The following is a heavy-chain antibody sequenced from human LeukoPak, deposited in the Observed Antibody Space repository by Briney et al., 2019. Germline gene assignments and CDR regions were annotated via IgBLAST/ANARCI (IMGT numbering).Heavy chain of an antibody. Sequence: PSETLSLTCTVSGGSISSGSYYWSWIRQPAGKGLEWIGRIYSSGSTNYNPSLKSRVTISVDTSKNQFSLKLSSVTAADTAVYYCARHVLGVLRFLEWFPPLGRFDPWGQGTLVTVSS. CDR2: IYSSGST. CDR3: ARHVLGVLRFLEWFPPLGRFDP. D-gene: IGHD3-3*01. V-gene: IGHV4-61*02. J-gene: IGHJ5*02. CDR1: GGSISSGSYY.